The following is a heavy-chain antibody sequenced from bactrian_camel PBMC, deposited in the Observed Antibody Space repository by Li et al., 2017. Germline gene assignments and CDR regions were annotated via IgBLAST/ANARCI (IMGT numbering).Heavy chain of an antibody. V-gene: IGHV3S6*01. CDR1: GFTFSNYW. J-gene: IGHJ4*01. CDR3: TPGVY. D-gene: IGHD2*01. CDR2: ISSPGSWT. Sequence: HVQLVESGGGLVQPGGSLRLSCVASGFTFSNYWMYWVRQAPGKGLEWVSAISSPGSWTGYADSVKGRFIISRDDATNTLILQLDSLKTEDTARYYCTPGVYWGQGTQVTVS.